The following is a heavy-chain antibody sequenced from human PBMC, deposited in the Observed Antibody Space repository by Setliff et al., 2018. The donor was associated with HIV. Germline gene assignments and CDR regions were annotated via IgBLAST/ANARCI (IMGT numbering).Heavy chain of an antibody. J-gene: IGHJ5*02. D-gene: IGHD6-13*01. CDR2: INHSGKT. CDR1: GGSFSGYY. CDR3: AREGGTGRSSWYGAYWYDP. V-gene: IGHV4-34*01. Sequence: SETLSLTCAVYGGSFSGYYWTWIHQPPGKGLEWIGDINHSGKTNYNRSLKSRVTISLDTSKNQFSLRLTSVTAADTAVYYCAREGGTGRSSWYGAYWYDPWGQGTLVTVSS.